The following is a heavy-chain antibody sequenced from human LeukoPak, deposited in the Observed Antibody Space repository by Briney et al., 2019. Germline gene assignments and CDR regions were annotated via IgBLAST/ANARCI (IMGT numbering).Heavy chain of an antibody. CDR3: ARGQLGDMVATPYY. Sequence: GGSLGLSCAASGFTFSSYAMHWVRQAPGKGLEYVSAISSNGGSTYYANPVKGRFTISRDNSKNTLYLQMGSLRAEDMAVYYCARGQLGDMVATPYYWGQGTLVTVSS. D-gene: IGHD5-12*01. J-gene: IGHJ4*02. V-gene: IGHV3-64*01. CDR1: GFTFSSYA. CDR2: ISSNGGST.